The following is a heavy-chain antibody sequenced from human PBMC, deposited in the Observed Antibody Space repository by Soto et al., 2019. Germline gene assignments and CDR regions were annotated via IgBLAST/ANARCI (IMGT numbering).Heavy chain of an antibody. CDR1: GFTFSGYW. CDR2: IKHDGSVK. Sequence: GGSLRLSCEASGFTFSGYWMSWVRQAPGKGLEWVADIKHDGSVKFYVDSVKGRFTISRDNAKKLLYLQMSGLRAEDTALYYCARAPYINAWYRFDLWGQGTLVTVSS. D-gene: IGHD6-13*01. CDR3: ARAPYINAWYRFDL. V-gene: IGHV3-7*03. J-gene: IGHJ4*02.